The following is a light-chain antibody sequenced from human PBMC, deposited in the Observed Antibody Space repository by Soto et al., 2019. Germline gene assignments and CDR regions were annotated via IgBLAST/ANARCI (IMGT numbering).Light chain of an antibody. V-gene: IGLV2-14*01. Sequence: QSVLTQPASLSGSPGQSIAISCIGSSSDVGGYNYVSWHQQHPGKAPKVVIYDVSNRPSGVSDRFSGSKSGNTASLTISGLQAEDEADYYCSSYTSSSTYVFGTGTKVTV. J-gene: IGLJ1*01. CDR1: SSDVGGYNY. CDR2: DVS. CDR3: SSYTSSSTYV.